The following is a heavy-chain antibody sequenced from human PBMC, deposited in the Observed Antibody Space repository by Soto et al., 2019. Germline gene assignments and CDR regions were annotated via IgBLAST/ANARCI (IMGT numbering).Heavy chain of an antibody. V-gene: IGHV1-58*01. Sequence: QMQLVQSGPEVKKPGTSVKVSCKASTFTFTSSAVQWVRQARGQRLEWIGWIGAGSGNTKYAQNFQERDTITRDMSSGTAYLEVSSLRSEDTAVYYCATHREGATYYFDYWGQGTLLTVSS. CDR3: ATHREGATYYFDY. J-gene: IGHJ4*02. CDR2: IGAGSGNT. D-gene: IGHD1-26*01. CDR1: TFTFTSSA.